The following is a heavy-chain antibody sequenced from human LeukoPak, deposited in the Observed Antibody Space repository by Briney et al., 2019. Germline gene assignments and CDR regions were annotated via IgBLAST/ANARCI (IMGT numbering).Heavy chain of an antibody. Sequence: GGSLRLSCEASGFTFSSYTLTWVRQAPGKGLEWVSSISSSSGYIYYADSVKGRFTISRDNAKNSLYLQMNSLRAEDTAVYYCARDRELHYYYYYMDVWGKGTTVTVSS. CDR1: GFTFSSYT. CDR2: ISSSSGYI. D-gene: IGHD3-10*01. J-gene: IGHJ6*03. CDR3: ARDRELHYYYYYMDV. V-gene: IGHV3-21*01.